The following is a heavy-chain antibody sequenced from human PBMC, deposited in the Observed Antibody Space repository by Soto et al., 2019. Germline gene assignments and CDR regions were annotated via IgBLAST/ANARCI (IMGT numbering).Heavy chain of an antibody. D-gene: IGHD5-18*01. V-gene: IGHV1-18*01. Sequence: ASVKVSCKASGYTFTSYGISWVRQAPGQGLEWMGWISAYNGNTNYAQKLQGRVTMTTDTSTSTAYMELRSLRSDDTAVYYCARDPVRYSSGRYYYYGMDVWGQGTTVTVSS. J-gene: IGHJ6*02. CDR3: ARDPVRYSSGRYYYYGMDV. CDR2: ISAYNGNT. CDR1: GYTFTSYG.